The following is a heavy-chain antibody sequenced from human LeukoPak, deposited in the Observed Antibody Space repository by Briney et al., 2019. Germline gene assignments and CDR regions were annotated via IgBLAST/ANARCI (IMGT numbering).Heavy chain of an antibody. D-gene: IGHD3-22*01. Sequence: GASVKVSCNASGYTFTSYGISWVRQAPGQGLEWMGWISAYNGNTNYAQKLQGRVTMTTDTSTSTAYMELRSLRSDDTAVYYCAREVRDSSGYYSQGSDAFDIWGQGTMVTVSS. CDR3: AREVRDSSGYYSQGSDAFDI. V-gene: IGHV1-18*01. CDR1: GYTFTSYG. J-gene: IGHJ3*02. CDR2: ISAYNGNT.